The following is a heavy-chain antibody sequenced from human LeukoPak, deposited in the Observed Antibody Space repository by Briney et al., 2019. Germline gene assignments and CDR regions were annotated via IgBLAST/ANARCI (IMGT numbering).Heavy chain of an antibody. Sequence: GGSLRLSCSASGFTFSSYAMHCVRQAPGKGLEYVSAISSNGGSTYYADSVKGRFTISRDNSKNTLYLQMSSLRAEDRAVYYCVKDWYYYDSSGYLEHWGQGTLVTVSS. J-gene: IGHJ1*01. D-gene: IGHD3-22*01. CDR2: ISSNGGST. CDR3: VKDWYYYDSSGYLEH. CDR1: GFTFSSYA. V-gene: IGHV3-64D*06.